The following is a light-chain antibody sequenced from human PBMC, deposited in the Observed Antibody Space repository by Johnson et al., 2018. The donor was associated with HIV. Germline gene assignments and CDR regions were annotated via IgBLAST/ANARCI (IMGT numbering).Light chain of an antibody. CDR2: DNN. Sequence: QAVLTQPPSVSAAPGQTVTISCSGSSSNIGNNYVSWYQHLPGTAPKLLIYDNNKRPSGIPDRFSGSKSCPSATLGIPGLQPGDEADYYCGKWDTSLVVVYVFGTRTKVTVL. V-gene: IGLV1-51*01. CDR3: GKWDTSLVVVYV. J-gene: IGLJ1*01. CDR1: SSNIGNNY.